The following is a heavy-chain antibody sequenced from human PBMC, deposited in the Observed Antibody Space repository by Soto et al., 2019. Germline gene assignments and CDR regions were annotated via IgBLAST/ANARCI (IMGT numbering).Heavy chain of an antibody. Sequence: QVQLVQSGAEVKKPGSSVKVSCKASGGTFSSYAISWVRQAPGQGLEWMGGIIPIFGTANYAQKFQGRVTITADESTSTAYMELSSLRSDDTAVYYCAATYYYDSSGSNNWFDPWGQGTLVTVSS. J-gene: IGHJ5*02. CDR2: IIPIFGTA. V-gene: IGHV1-69*01. CDR1: GGTFSSYA. D-gene: IGHD3-22*01. CDR3: AATYYYDSSGSNNWFDP.